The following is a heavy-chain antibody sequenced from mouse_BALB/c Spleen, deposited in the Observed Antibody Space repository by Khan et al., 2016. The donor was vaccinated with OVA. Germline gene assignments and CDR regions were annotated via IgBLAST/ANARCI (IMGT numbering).Heavy chain of an antibody. CDR2: IWGDGST. J-gene: IGHJ4*01. V-gene: IGHV2-3*01. CDR1: GFSLTSYG. CDR3: AKWGTANYYAMDY. D-gene: IGHD1-2*01. Sequence: VQLQESGPGLVAPSQSLSITCTVSGFSLTSYGVNWVRQPPGKGLEWLGVIWGDGSTNYHSTLMSRLSISKDNSQSQVFLQLSSLQTDDTATYFCAKWGTANYYAMDYWGQGTSVTVSS.